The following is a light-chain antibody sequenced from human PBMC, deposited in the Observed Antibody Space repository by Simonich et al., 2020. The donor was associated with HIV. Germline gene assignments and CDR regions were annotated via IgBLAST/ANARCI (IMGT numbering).Light chain of an antibody. CDR3: QQYANSPRT. J-gene: IGKJ1*01. CDR2: GTS. Sequence: EIVMTQSPATLSVSPGERATLSCRASKRFSSNLAWYQQKPGPDPRLLIYGTSSRATGIPDRFSGSGSGTDFTLTISRLEPEDFAVYYCQQYANSPRTFGQGTKVEIK. V-gene: IGKV3-20*01. CDR1: KRFSSN.